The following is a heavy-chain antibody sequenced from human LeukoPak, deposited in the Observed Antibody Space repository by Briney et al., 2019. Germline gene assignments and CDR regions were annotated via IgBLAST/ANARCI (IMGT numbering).Heavy chain of an antibody. CDR3: ARMPVGFNTVTPTDVRY. D-gene: IGHD4-17*01. V-gene: IGHV1-18*01. Sequence: ASVKVSCKASGYTFTSYGFSWVRQAPGQGLEWMGWISAYNGNTNYAQKLQGRVTMTTDTSTSTAYMELRSLRSDDTAVYYCARMPVGFNTVTPTDVRYWGQGTLVTVSS. CDR2: ISAYNGNT. CDR1: GYTFTSYG. J-gene: IGHJ4*02.